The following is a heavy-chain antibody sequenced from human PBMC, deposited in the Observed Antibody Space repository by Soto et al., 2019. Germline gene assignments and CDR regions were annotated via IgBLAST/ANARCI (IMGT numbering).Heavy chain of an antibody. J-gene: IGHJ4*02. Sequence: AAVKVSCKASAYTFTGHYIHWVRQAPEQGPEWMGEIGPESGATRYAQKFQGRVTMTRDTSITTVYMELKNLSPDDTAVYYCGRGRSGQIVVFYWGQGTPVTVSS. CDR3: GRGRSGQIVVFY. CDR2: IGPESGAT. D-gene: IGHD1-26*01. CDR1: AYTFTGHY. V-gene: IGHV1-2*02.